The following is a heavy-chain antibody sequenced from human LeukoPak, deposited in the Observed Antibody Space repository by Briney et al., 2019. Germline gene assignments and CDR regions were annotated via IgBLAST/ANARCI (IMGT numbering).Heavy chain of an antibody. D-gene: IGHD3-16*01. CDR2: IYHSGST. Sequence: GSLRLSCAASGFTVSSNYMSWVRQPPGKGLEWIGSIYHSGSTYYNPSLKSRVTISVDTSKNQFSLKLSSVTAADTAVYYRARINTFVYYFDYWGQGTLVTVSS. CDR3: ARINTFVYYFDY. J-gene: IGHJ4*02. CDR1: GFTVSSNY. V-gene: IGHV4-38-2*01.